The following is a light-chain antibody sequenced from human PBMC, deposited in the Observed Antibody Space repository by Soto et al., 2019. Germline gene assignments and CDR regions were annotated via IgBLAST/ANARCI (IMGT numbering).Light chain of an antibody. CDR3: QQYNNWPPT. Sequence: EIVMTQSPATLSLSPGESATLSCRASQSINRDLAWYEQKPGQTPRSVIYGASTWGTGVPHRFTGSGSGTELNLTISRLQSEDFALYYCQQYNNWPPTCGQGTRLEIK. V-gene: IGKV3D-15*01. CDR1: QSINRD. J-gene: IGKJ5*01. CDR2: GAS.